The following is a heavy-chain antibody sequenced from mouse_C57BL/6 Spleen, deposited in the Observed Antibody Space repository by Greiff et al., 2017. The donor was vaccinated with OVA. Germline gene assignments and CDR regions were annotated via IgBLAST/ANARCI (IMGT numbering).Heavy chain of an antibody. CDR1: GFTFSSYA. V-gene: IGHV5-4*01. CDR3: ARLTGTG. J-gene: IGHJ2*01. Sequence: EVQVVESGGGLVKPGGSLKLSCAASGFTFSSYAMSWVRQTPEKRLEWVATISDGGSYTYYPDNVKGRFTISRDNAKNNLYLQMSHLKSEDTAMYYCARLTGTGWGQGTTLTVSS. CDR2: ISDGGSYT. D-gene: IGHD4-1*01.